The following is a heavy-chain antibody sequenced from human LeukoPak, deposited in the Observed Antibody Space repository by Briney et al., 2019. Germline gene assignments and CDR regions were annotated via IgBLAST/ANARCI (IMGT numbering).Heavy chain of an antibody. J-gene: IGHJ2*01. Sequence: GGSLRLSCAASGFTFSSYAMSWVRQAPGKGLEWVSYISSSDTYTNYADSVKGRFTISRDNAKNSLSLQMNSLRVEDTAVYYCARDLDGDYGWHFDLWGRGTLVTVSS. D-gene: IGHD4-17*01. V-gene: IGHV3-21*05. CDR3: ARDLDGDYGWHFDL. CDR1: GFTFSSYA. CDR2: ISSSDTYT.